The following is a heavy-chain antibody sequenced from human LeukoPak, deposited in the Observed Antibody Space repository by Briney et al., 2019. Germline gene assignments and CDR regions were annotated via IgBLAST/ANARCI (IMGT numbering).Heavy chain of an antibody. D-gene: IGHD4-11*01. Sequence: PGGSLRLSCAASGFTFSSYAMSWVRQAPGKGLEWVSAISGSGGSTYYADSVKGRFTISRDNSKNTLYLQMNSLNTEDTAVYYCITDPWPYIYYYYGMDVWGQGTTVTVSS. V-gene: IGHV3-23*01. CDR1: GFTFSSYA. CDR2: ISGSGGST. CDR3: ITDPWPYIYYYYGMDV. J-gene: IGHJ6*02.